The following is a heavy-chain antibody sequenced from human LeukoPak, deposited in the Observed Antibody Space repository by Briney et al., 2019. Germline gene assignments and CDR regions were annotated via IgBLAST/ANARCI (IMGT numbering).Heavy chain of an antibody. D-gene: IGHD6-13*01. J-gene: IGHJ6*02. Sequence: GESLQISCKGSGYSFTSYWIGWVRQMPGKGLEWMGIIYPGDSDTRYSPSFQGQVTISADKSISTAYLQWSSLKASDTAMCYCARRVAAAGTRNYYGMDVWGQGTAVTVSS. V-gene: IGHV5-51*01. CDR2: IYPGDSDT. CDR1: GYSFTSYW. CDR3: ARRVAAAGTRNYYGMDV.